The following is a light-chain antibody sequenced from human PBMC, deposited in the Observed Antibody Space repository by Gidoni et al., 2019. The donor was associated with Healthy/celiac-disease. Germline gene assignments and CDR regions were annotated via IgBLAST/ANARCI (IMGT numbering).Light chain of an antibody. Sequence: DSQMTQSPSTLSASVGDRVTITCRDSQSISSWLAWYQQKPGKAPKLLIYPASSLDGAVPSMFRGSGSGAVFPLTISRLHPDVFATYYCQQYNISPWTFGHXTKVEIK. CDR2: PAS. CDR1: QSISSW. CDR3: QQYNISPWT. V-gene: IGKV1-5*03. J-gene: IGKJ1*01.